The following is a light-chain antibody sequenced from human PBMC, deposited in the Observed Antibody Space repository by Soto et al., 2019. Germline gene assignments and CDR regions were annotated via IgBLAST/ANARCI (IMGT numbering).Light chain of an antibody. CDR3: QQYGSSPLT. CDR2: GAS. Sequence: DIVFTQSPCTLSLSPGERATLSCRASQSVSSSYLAWYQQKPGQAPRLLIYGASSRATGIPDRFSGSGSGTDFTLTISRLEPEDFAVYYCQQYGSSPLTFGPGTKVDIK. CDR1: QSVSSSY. V-gene: IGKV3-20*01. J-gene: IGKJ3*01.